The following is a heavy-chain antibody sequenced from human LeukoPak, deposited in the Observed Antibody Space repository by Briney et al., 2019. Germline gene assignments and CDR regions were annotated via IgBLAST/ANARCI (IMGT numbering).Heavy chain of an antibody. V-gene: IGHV1-18*04. CDR3: ARALPGAATAHNWFDP. CDR2: ISGFNGAT. J-gene: IGHJ5*02. Sequence: GASVKVSCKASGYTFTSYYMHWVRQAPGQGLEWMGWISGFNGATNYAQKFQGRVTMTIDTSTNTTYMDLRTVTSDDTAIYYCARALPGAATAHNWFDPWGQGTLVTVSS. D-gene: IGHD6-13*01. CDR1: GYTFTSYY.